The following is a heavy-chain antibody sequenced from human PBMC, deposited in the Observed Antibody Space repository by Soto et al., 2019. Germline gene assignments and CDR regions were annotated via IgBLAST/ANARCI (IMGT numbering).Heavy chain of an antibody. CDR2: IWYDGSNK. D-gene: IGHD2-15*01. CDR1: GFTFSSYG. V-gene: IGHV3-33*01. CDR3: ARESVVVAATGDYYYYGMDV. Sequence: QVQLVESGGGVVQPGRSLRLSCAASGFTFSSYGMHWVRQAPGKGLEWVAVIWYDGSNKYYADSVKGRFTISRDNSKNTLYLQMNSLRAEDTAVYYCARESVVVAATGDYYYYGMDVWGQGTTVTVSS. J-gene: IGHJ6*02.